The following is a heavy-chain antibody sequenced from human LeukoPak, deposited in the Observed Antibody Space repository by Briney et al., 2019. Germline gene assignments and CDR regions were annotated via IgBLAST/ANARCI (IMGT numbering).Heavy chain of an antibody. D-gene: IGHD6-19*01. CDR2: ISAYNGNT. CDR1: GYTFTSYG. J-gene: IGHJ4*02. CDR3: ARVAVAGDYFDY. V-gene: IGHV1-18*01. Sequence: ASVKVSCKASGYTFTSYGISWVRQAPGQGLEWMGWISAYNGNTNYAQKLQGGVTMTTDTSTSTAYTELRSLRSDDTAVYYCARVAVAGDYFDYWGQGTLVTVSS.